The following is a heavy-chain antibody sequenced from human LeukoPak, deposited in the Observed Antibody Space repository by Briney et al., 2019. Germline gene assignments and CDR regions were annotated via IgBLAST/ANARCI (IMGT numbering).Heavy chain of an antibody. CDR2: AFYNSKRSN. Sequence: TLSLTCAISGASVSSNSADWNWIRHSPPRNLEWLGRAFYNSKRSNNYAVSEKRRITINPATTNNLFFMQRNSVTPDATVVYYCARGYQDFDYWGQGTLVTVSS. V-gene: IGHV6-1*01. D-gene: IGHD2-2*01. CDR1: GASVSSNSAD. J-gene: IGHJ4*02. CDR3: ARGYQDFDY.